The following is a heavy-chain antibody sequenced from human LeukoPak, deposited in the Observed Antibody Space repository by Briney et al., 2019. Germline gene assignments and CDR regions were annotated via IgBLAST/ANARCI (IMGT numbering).Heavy chain of an antibody. CDR3: AREYSSSRYLDY. D-gene: IGHD2-2*01. J-gene: IGHJ4*02. V-gene: IGHV4-4*07. CDR2: IYTSGST. CDR1: GGSISSYY. Sequence: SEALSLTCTVSGGSISSYYWSWIRQPAGKGLEWIGRIYTSGSTNYNPSLESRVTMSVDTSKNQFSLKLSSVTAADTAVYFCAREYSSSRYLDYWGQGILVTVSS.